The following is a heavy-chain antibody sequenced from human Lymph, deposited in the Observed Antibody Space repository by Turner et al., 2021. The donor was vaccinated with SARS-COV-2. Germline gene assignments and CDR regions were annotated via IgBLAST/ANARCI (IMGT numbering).Heavy chain of an antibody. D-gene: IGHD2-21*02. CDR2: IYYREST. CDR3: ARETVNNWVDP. J-gene: IGHJ5*02. CDR1: GGSMNSNY. Sequence: QVKLQQSGPRLVKPLETLSLTCTVSGGSMNSNYWSWIRQPPGKRLEWIGYIYYRESTNYNPSLESRVTISVDTSRNQFSLNLTSVTAADTAIYYCARETVNNWVDPWGQGTLVTVSS. V-gene: IGHV4-59*01.